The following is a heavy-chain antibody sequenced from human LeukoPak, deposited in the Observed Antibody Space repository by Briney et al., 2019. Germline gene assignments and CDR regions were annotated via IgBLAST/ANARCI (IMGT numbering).Heavy chain of an antibody. CDR1: GFTFSSYA. CDR2: IGAGGTFT. CDR3: TKRSNSGWTAYAFDI. J-gene: IGHJ3*02. V-gene: IGHV3-23*01. D-gene: IGHD6-19*01. Sequence: PGGSLRLSCTASGFTFSSYAMNWVRQAPGKGLEWVSGIGAGGTFTYYADSVKGRFTIFRDNSRNTLYLQMNSLTVDDTAVYYCTKRSNSGWTAYAFDIWGHGTMVTVSS.